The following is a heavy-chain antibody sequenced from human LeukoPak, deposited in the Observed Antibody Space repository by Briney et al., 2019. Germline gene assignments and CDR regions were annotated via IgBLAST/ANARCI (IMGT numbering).Heavy chain of an antibody. V-gene: IGHV3-30-3*01. CDR3: ARTVPAAKDAFDI. J-gene: IGHJ3*02. Sequence: QPGGSLRLSCAASGFTFSSYAMHWVRQAPGKGLEWVAVISYDGSNKYYADSVKGRFTISRDNSKNTLYLQMNSLRAEDTAVYYCARTVPAAKDAFDIWGQGTMVTVSS. CDR2: ISYDGSNK. CDR1: GFTFSSYA. D-gene: IGHD6-25*01.